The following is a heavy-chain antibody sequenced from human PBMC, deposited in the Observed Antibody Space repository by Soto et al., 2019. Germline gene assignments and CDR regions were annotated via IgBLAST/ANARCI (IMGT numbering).Heavy chain of an antibody. J-gene: IGHJ6*03. CDR1: GYTFTSYA. D-gene: IGHD6-6*01. Sequence: QVQLVQSGAEVKKPGASVKVPCKASGYTFTSYAMHWVRQAPGQRLEWMGWINAGNGNTKYSQKFQGRVTITRDTSASTAYMELSSLRSEDTAVYYCARSGSSGIYYYYYYMDVWGKGTTVTVSS. CDR3: ARSGSSGIYYYYYYMDV. CDR2: INAGNGNT. V-gene: IGHV1-3*01.